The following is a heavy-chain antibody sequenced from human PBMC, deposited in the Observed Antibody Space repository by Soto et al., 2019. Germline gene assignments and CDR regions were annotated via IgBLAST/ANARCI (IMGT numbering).Heavy chain of an antibody. D-gene: IGHD3-16*02. V-gene: IGHV4-34*01. J-gene: IGHJ5*02. CDR1: GGSFSGYY. CDR2: INHSGST. CDR3: ARGLIWGSYRYIPPRWFDP. Sequence: SETLSLTCAVYGGSFSGYYWSWIRQPPGKGLEWIGEINHSGSTNYNPSLKSRVTISVDTSKNQFSLKLSSVTAADTAVYYCARGLIWGSYRYIPPRWFDPWGQGTLVTVSS.